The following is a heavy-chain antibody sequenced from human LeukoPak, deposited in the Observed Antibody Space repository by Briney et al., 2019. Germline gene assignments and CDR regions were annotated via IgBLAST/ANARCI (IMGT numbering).Heavy chain of an antibody. Sequence: GGSLRLSCAASGFTFSSYSMNWVRQAPGKGLVWVSRINSDGSSTSYADSVKGRFTISRDNAKNTLYLQMNSLRAEDTAVYYCARNNRGYSYGNAFDIWGQGTMVTVSS. CDR2: INSDGSST. CDR1: GFTFSSYS. V-gene: IGHV3-74*01. D-gene: IGHD5-18*01. CDR3: ARNNRGYSYGNAFDI. J-gene: IGHJ3*02.